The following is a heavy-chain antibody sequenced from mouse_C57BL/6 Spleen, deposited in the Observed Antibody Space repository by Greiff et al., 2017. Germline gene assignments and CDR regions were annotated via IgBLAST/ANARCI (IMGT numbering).Heavy chain of an antibody. D-gene: IGHD2-4*01. Sequence: EVMLVESGPGMVKPSQSLSLTCTVTGYSITSGYDWHWIRHFPGNKLEWMGYISYSGSTNYNPSLKSRISITHDTSKNHFFLKLNSVTTEDTATYYCAREGDYDGRTAWFAYWGQGTLVTVSA. V-gene: IGHV3-1*01. J-gene: IGHJ3*01. CDR1: GYSITSGYD. CDR3: AREGDYDGRTAWFAY. CDR2: ISYSGST.